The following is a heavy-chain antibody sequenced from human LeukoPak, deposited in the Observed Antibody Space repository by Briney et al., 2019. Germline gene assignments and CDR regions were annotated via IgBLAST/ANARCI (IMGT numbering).Heavy chain of an antibody. V-gene: IGHV1-8*03. CDR1: GYTFTSYD. Sequence: ASVKVSCKASGYTFTSYDINWVRQATGQGLEWMGWMNPNSGNTGNAQKFQGRVTITRNTSLSTAYMELSSLRSEDAAVYYCARGLRALYSSGSYDMDVWGKGTTVTVSS. J-gene: IGHJ6*03. D-gene: IGHD6-19*01. CDR2: MNPNSGNT. CDR3: ARGLRALYSSGSYDMDV.